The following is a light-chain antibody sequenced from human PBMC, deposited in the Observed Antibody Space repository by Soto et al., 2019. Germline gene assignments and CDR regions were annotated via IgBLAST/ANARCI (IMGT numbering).Light chain of an antibody. V-gene: IGLV2-14*01. CDR2: EVS. CDR1: SSDVGAYNY. Sequence: QSVLTQPASVSGSPGQSITISCTGTSSDVGAYNYVSWYQQYPGKAPKLMIYEVSNRPSGVSNRFSGSKSGNTASLTISGLQAEDEADYYCSSYTSTNTRYVFGSGTKVT. CDR3: SSYTSTNTRYV. J-gene: IGLJ1*01.